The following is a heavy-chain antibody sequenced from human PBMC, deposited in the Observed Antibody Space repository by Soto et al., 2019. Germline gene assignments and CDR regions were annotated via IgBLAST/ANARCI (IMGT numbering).Heavy chain of an antibody. CDR2: ISYDGSNK. D-gene: IGHD3-3*01. V-gene: IGHV3-30-3*01. CDR3: ARAEAIFGVVIIGNYYYGMDV. Sequence: GGSLRLSCAASGFTFSSYAMHWVRQAPGKGLEWVAVISYDGSNKYYADSVKGRFTISRDNSKNTLYLQMNSLRAEDTAVYYCARAEAIFGVVIIGNYYYGMDVWGQGTTVT. CDR1: GFTFSSYA. J-gene: IGHJ6*02.